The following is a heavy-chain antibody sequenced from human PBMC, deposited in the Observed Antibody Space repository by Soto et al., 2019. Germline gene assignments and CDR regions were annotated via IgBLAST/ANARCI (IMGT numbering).Heavy chain of an antibody. D-gene: IGHD3-3*01. Sequence: EVQLVESGGGLVQPGGSLRLSCAASGFTFSSYWMSWVRQAPGKGLEWVANIKQDGSEKYYVDSVKGRFTISRDNAKNSLYLQMSSLRAEDTAVYYCAREGEGDFWSGYYTHYYYMDDWGKGTTVTVSS. CDR2: IKQDGSEK. J-gene: IGHJ6*03. CDR1: GFTFSSYW. CDR3: AREGEGDFWSGYYTHYYYMDD. V-gene: IGHV3-7*01.